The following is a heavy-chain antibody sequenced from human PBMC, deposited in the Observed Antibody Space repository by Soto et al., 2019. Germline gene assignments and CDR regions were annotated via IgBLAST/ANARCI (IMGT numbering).Heavy chain of an antibody. CDR3: ARLHCNSPNCVPLDP. Sequence: QLQLQESGPGLVKPSETLSLTCSVSGGSISSVSYYWGWIRQPPGKGLEWIGSIHYSGSAYYSPSLKSRVPMSVDTSTNQLSLALRSVTAADTAVYYCARLHCNSPNCVPLDPWGQGTLVTVSS. J-gene: IGHJ5*02. V-gene: IGHV4-39*01. D-gene: IGHD2-2*01. CDR1: GGSISSVSYY. CDR2: IHYSGSA.